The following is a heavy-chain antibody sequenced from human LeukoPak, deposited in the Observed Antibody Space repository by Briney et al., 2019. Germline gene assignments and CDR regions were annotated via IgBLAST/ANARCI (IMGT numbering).Heavy chain of an antibody. D-gene: IGHD3-22*01. CDR1: GGSFSGYY. Sequence: SETLSLTCAVYGGSFSGYYGSWIRQPPGKGLEWIGEINHSGSNNYNPSLKSRVTISVDTSKNQFSLKLSSVTAADTAVYYCARGGYDSSGYYYYHYYYMDVWGKGTTVTVSS. V-gene: IGHV4-34*01. CDR2: INHSGSN. J-gene: IGHJ6*03. CDR3: ARGGYDSSGYYYYHYYYMDV.